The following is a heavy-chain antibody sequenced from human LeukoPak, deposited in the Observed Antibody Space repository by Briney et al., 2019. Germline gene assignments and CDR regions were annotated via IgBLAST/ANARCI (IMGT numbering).Heavy chain of an antibody. J-gene: IGHJ4*02. D-gene: IGHD2-15*01. V-gene: IGHV3-74*01. Sequence: PGGSLRLSCVASGFPFGSYWLSWVRQAPGKGLVWVSRVNSDGSTTSYADSVKGRFTISRDNAKNTLYLQMNTLRAEDTAVYYCAILWWHRVDYWGQGTLVTVSS. CDR1: GFPFGSYW. CDR3: AILWWHRVDY. CDR2: VNSDGSTT.